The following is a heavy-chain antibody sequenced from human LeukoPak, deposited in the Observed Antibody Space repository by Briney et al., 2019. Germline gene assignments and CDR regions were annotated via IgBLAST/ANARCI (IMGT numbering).Heavy chain of an antibody. J-gene: IGHJ4*02. CDR3: ARVGAAAGPYYFDY. V-gene: IGHV1-3*01. D-gene: IGHD6-13*01. Sequence: GASVKVSCKASGYTFTSYGISWVRQAPGQRLEWMGWINAGNGNTKYSQKFQGRVTITRDTSASTVYMELSSLRSEDTAVYYCARVGAAAGPYYFDYWGQGTLVTVSS. CDR2: INAGNGNT. CDR1: GYTFTSYG.